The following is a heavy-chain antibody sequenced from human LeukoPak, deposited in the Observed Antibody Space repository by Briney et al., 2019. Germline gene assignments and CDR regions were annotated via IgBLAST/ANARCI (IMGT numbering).Heavy chain of an antibody. CDR2: IHYSGST. J-gene: IGHJ4*02. Sequence: PSQTLSLTCTVSGVSISIGGYYGSWIRQHPGKGVGWIGFIHYSGSTSYNPALKSRVTMSLDKSNNQISLKLTSVTAADTAVYYCATYFYGDYATHYFDFWGQGTLVTVSS. D-gene: IGHD4-17*01. CDR1: GVSISIGGYY. CDR3: ATYFYGDYATHYFDF. V-gene: IGHV4-31*09.